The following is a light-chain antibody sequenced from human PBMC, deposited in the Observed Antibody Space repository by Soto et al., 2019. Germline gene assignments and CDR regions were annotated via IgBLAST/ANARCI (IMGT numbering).Light chain of an antibody. J-gene: IGKJ2*01. V-gene: IGKV3-20*01. CDR3: QQYGSSPPYT. CDR2: GAS. Sequence: EIVLTQSPGTLSLSPGERATVSCRASQSVSSSYLAWYQHKPGRAPRLLIYGASSRATGIPDRFSGSGSGTDFTLTISRLEPEDFAVYYCQQYGSSPPYTFGQGTKLEIK. CDR1: QSVSSSY.